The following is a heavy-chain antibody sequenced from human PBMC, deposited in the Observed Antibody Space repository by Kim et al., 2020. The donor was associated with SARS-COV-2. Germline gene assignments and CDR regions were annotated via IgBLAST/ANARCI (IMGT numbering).Heavy chain of an antibody. V-gene: IGHV3-9*01. Sequence: GGSLRLSCAASGFTFDDYAMHWVRQAPGKGLEWVSGISWNGGSIDYADSVKGRFTISRDNTKNSLYLQMNSLRAEDTALYYCAKDYGDGYNSPLLLYYGMDVWGHGTTVTVSS. D-gene: IGHD5-12*01. CDR1: GFTFDDYA. CDR2: ISWNGGSI. J-gene: IGHJ6*02. CDR3: AKDYGDGYNSPLLLYYGMDV.